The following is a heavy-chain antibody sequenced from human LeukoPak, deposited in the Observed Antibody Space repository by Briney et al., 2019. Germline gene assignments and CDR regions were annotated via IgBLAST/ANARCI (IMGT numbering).Heavy chain of an antibody. CDR2: IYSDGST. J-gene: IGHJ5*02. CDR3: ARGIWIRRDGYNVSYNWFDP. Sequence: GGSLRLSCAASGFAVSTNYLSWVRQAPGKGLEWVSVIYSDGSTYYTDSVKGRFTISRDNSKNTLYLQMNSLRPEDTAVYYCARGIWIRRDGYNVSYNWFDPWGQGTLVTVSS. CDR1: GFAVSTNY. D-gene: IGHD5-24*01. V-gene: IGHV3-66*02.